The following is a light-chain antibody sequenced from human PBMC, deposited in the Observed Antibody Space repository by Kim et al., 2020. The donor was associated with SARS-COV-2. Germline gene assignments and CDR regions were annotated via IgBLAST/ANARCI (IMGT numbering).Light chain of an antibody. CDR2: GAS. CDR1: LSVSSN. J-gene: IGKJ3*01. V-gene: IGKV3-15*01. CDR3: QQYHNWPFT. Sequence: VSPGEGAILSCRASLSVSSNLAWYQQKPGQAPRLLIYGASTRATDIPARFSGGGSGTDFTLTISSLQSEDFAVYYCQQYHNWPFTFGPGTKVDIK.